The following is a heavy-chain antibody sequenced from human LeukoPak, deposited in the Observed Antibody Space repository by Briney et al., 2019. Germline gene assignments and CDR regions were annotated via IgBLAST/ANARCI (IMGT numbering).Heavy chain of an antibody. D-gene: IGHD2-2*02. CDR1: GYTFTSYD. Sequence: ASVKVSCKASGYTFTSYDINWVRQASGQGLEWLGWMNPKSGNTGYAQKFQGRVTITGNTSISTAYMELSSLRSEDTAVYYCARDPGYCSSTSCYTGDFDYWGQGTLVTVSS. V-gene: IGHV1-8*03. CDR3: ARDPGYCSSTSCYTGDFDY. J-gene: IGHJ4*02. CDR2: MNPKSGNT.